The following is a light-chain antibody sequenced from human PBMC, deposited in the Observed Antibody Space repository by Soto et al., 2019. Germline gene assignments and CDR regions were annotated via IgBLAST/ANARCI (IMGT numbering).Light chain of an antibody. CDR2: EGS. CDR1: SSDVGGYKF. Sequence: QSALTQPASASGSPGQSITISCTGTSSDVGGYKFVSWYQQHPGKAPKLMIYEGSKRPSGVSNRFSGSKSGNTASLTISGLQAEDEADYYCRSYAGSSTLVFGGGTKLTVL. CDR3: RSYAGSSTLV. J-gene: IGLJ3*02. V-gene: IGLV2-23*01.